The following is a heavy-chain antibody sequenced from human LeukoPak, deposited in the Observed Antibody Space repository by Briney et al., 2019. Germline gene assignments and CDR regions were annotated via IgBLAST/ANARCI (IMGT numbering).Heavy chain of an antibody. V-gene: IGHV4-61*02. CDR2: IYTSGST. D-gene: IGHD3-10*01. CDR1: GGSISSGSYY. J-gene: IGHJ4*02. Sequence: SQTLSLTCTVSGGSISSGSYYWSWIRQPAGKGLEWIGRIYTSGSTNYNPSLKSRVTMSLDTSKNQFSLKLSSVTAADTAVYYCARDPQGFGELDYWGQGTLVTVSS. CDR3: ARDPQGFGELDY.